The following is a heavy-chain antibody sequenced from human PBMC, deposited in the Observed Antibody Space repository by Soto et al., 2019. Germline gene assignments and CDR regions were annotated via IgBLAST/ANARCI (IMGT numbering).Heavy chain of an antibody. CDR2: IYWDDDK. D-gene: IGHD5-18*01. CDR1: RFSLSTSGVR. J-gene: IGHJ6*02. CDR3: AHLLDTADYYYGMDV. Sequence: GPTLVNPTQTLTLIRTFSRFSLSTSGVRVGSIRRPQGKALEWLALIYWDDDKRYSKSMKSRLNITKDTSKNQVVLTMTNMDPVDTATYYCAHLLDTADYYYGMDVWGQGTTVSVSS. V-gene: IGHV2-5*02.